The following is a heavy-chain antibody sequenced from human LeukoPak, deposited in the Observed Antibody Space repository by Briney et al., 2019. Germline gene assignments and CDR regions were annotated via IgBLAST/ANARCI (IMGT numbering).Heavy chain of an antibody. CDR3: VFFYTALKIPY. CDR2: INPEGTTA. CDR1: GFTFSTYW. Sequence: GGSLRLSCATSGFTFSTYWMHWVRQAPGKGLVWVSVINPEGTTATYADSVKGRFTISRDNAKNTLYLQMDSLRAEDTAIYYCVFFYTALKIPYWGQGGLVTVSS. J-gene: IGHJ4*02. V-gene: IGHV3-74*01. D-gene: IGHD2-21*02.